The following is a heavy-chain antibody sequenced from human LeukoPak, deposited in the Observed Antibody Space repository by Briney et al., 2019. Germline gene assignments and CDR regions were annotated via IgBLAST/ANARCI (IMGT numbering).Heavy chain of an antibody. V-gene: IGHV5-51*01. CDR1: GYIFATNW. CDR3: VKRSSNWSDS. D-gene: IGHD6-19*01. Sequence: GESLKISCKGSGYIFATNWIGWVRQMPGKGLEWMGIIYPGDSDITYSPSFEGQVTISADRSTRTVYLHWSSLKASDTAMYYCVKRSSNWSDSWGQGTLVTVSS. J-gene: IGHJ5*01. CDR2: IYPGDSDI.